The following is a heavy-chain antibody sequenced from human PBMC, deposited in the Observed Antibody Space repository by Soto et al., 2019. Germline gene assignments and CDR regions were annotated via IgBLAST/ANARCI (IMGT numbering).Heavy chain of an antibody. CDR3: ARARGYCSSTSCYTGGYYYGMDV. J-gene: IGHJ6*02. Sequence: SETLSLTCAVSGGSISSGGYSWSWIRQPPGKGLEWIGYIYHSGSTYYNPSLKSRVTISVDRSKNQFSLKLSSVTAADTAVYYCARARGYCSSTSCYTGGYYYGMDVWGQGTTVTVSS. V-gene: IGHV4-30-2*01. CDR2: IYHSGST. CDR1: GGSISSGGYS. D-gene: IGHD2-2*02.